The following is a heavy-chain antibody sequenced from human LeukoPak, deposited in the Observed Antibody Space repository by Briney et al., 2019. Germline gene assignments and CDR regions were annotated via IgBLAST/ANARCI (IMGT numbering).Heavy chain of an antibody. D-gene: IGHD3-10*01. V-gene: IGHV4-59*01. CDR2: IYYSGFT. J-gene: IGHJ3*02. Sequence: PSETLSLTCTVSGGSINSYFWSWIRQPPGKGLEWIGYIYYSGFTNYNPSLKSRVTMSVDTSKNQFSLKLSSVTAADTAVYYCARAPTPITMVRGRLGAFDIWGQGTIVPVSS. CDR1: GGSINSYF. CDR3: ARAPTPITMVRGRLGAFDI.